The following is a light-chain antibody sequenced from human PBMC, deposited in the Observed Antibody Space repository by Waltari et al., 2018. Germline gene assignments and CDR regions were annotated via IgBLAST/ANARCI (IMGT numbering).Light chain of an antibody. CDR1: DSDIVPYNY. CDR3: SSFTRSRTWL. V-gene: IGLV2-14*03. J-gene: IGLJ3*02. CDR2: VVS. Sequence: QSALTQPASVSGSPGQSITISCTGTDSDIVPYNYVSWYQQHPGRAPQLIIYVVSDRPTGVYNRFSGSTSGHTASLTISGLQAEDEADYYCSSFTRSRTWLFGGGTKVTVL.